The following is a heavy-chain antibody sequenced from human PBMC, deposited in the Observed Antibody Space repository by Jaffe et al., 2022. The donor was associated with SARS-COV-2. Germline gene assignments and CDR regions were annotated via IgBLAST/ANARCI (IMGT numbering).Heavy chain of an antibody. CDR2: IKQDGSEK. D-gene: IGHD4-17*01. CDR3: ARDRAVTSHEEDNWFDP. Sequence: EVQLVESGGGLVQPGGSLRLSCAASGFTFSSYWMSWVRQAPGKGLEWVANIKQDGSEKYYVDSVKGRFTISRDNAKNSLYLQMNSLRAEDTAVYYCARDRAVTSHEEDNWFDPWGQGTLVTVSS. J-gene: IGHJ5*02. CDR1: GFTFSSYW. V-gene: IGHV3-7*01.